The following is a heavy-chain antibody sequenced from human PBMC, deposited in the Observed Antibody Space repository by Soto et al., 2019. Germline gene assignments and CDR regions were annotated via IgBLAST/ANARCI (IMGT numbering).Heavy chain of an antibody. V-gene: IGHV3-11*01. CDR1: GFIFSDYY. CDR3: ARDFDADSRTDLDY. J-gene: IGHJ4*02. D-gene: IGHD4-17*01. Sequence: QVQLVESGGGLVKPGGSLRLSCATSGFIFSDYYMHWIRQAPGKGLEWISYISGNGRIIQYAASAKGRFTISRDNAQNSLYLQMNSLRAEDTALYFCARDFDADSRTDLDYWGQGTLVTVSS. CDR2: ISGNGRII.